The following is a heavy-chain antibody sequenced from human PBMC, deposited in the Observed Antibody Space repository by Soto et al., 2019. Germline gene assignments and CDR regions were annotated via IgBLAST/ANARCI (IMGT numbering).Heavy chain of an antibody. Sequence: EVQLVESGGGLIQPGGSLRLSCAVSGFTVSNNYMSWVRQAPGKGLEGVSVIYSGGYTAYGDSVKGRFTISRDNSKNTLYLQIKSLERSAPAVFSCAAHPGGGGYWGQGTLVTVSS. D-gene: IGHD3-10*01. V-gene: IGHV3-53*01. CDR1: GFTVSNNY. CDR2: IYSGGYT. J-gene: IGHJ4*02. CDR3: AAHPGGGGY.